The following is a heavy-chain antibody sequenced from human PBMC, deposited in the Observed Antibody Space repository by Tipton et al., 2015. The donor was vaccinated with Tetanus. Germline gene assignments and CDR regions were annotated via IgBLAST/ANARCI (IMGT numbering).Heavy chain of an antibody. V-gene: IGHV1-2*02. D-gene: IGHD3-10*01. CDR2: IDPNSGGT. J-gene: IGHJ6*02. Sequence: QMQLVQSGAELKKPGASLKVSCKASGYTFTGYYMYWVRQATGQGLEWVGWIDPNSGGTIYAQNFQGRVTMTRDTSISTVYMELSRVRSDDTAVYYCARDRGDDISYGTEVRGPGATVTVSS. CDR1: GYTFTGYY. CDR3: ARDRGDDISYGTEV.